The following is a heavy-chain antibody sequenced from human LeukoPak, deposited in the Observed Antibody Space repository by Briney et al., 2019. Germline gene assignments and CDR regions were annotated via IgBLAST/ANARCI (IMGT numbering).Heavy chain of an antibody. Sequence: SETLSLTCAVYGGSFSGYYWSWIRQPPGKGLEWIGEINHSGSTNYNPSLKSRVTISVDTSKNQLSLKLSSVTAADTAVYYCARRIWGKRYSYGHDYWGQGTLVTVSS. D-gene: IGHD5-18*01. CDR2: INHSGST. J-gene: IGHJ4*02. CDR1: GGSFSGYY. CDR3: ARRIWGKRYSYGHDY. V-gene: IGHV4-34*01.